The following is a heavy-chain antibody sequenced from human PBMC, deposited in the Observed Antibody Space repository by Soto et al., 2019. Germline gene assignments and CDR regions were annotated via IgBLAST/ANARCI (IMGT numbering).Heavy chain of an antibody. Sequence: PSETLSLTCAVYGGSFSGYYWSWIRQPPGKGLEWIGEINHSGSTNYNPSLKSRVTISVDTSKNQFPLKLSSVTAADTAVYYCARGHLRGIYYYYGMDVWGQGTTVTVSS. CDR1: GGSFSGYY. J-gene: IGHJ6*02. CDR3: ARGHLRGIYYYYGMDV. CDR2: INHSGST. V-gene: IGHV4-34*01.